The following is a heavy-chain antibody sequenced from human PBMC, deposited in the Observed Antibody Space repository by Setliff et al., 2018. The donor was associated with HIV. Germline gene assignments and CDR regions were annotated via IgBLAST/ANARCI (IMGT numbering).Heavy chain of an antibody. V-gene: IGHV1-18*01. J-gene: IGHJ4*02. CDR3: AGDPGGFCTY. Sequence: GASVKVSCKASNYTFTVSGISWVRQAPGQGLEWMGWISAYNGYATYTQKFQGRVTMTTDTSTSTAYMDLRSLRSEDTAVYYCAGDPGGFCTYWGQGTLVTVSS. D-gene: IGHD3-16*01. CDR2: ISAYNGYA. CDR1: NYTFTVSG.